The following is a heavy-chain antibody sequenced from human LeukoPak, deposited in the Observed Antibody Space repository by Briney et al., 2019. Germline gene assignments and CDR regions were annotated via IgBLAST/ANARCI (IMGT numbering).Heavy chain of an antibody. CDR3: ATRSEKYCSSTSCRSAYYYYMDV. V-gene: IGHV1-69*06. D-gene: IGHD2-2*01. CDR1: GGTFSSYA. Sequence: GASVKVSCKASGGTFSSYAISWVRQAPGQGLEWMGGIIPIFGTANYAQKFQGRVTITADKSTSTAYMELSSLRSEDTAVYYCATRSEKYCSSTSCRSAYYYYMDVWGKGTTVTVSS. CDR2: IIPIFGTA. J-gene: IGHJ6*03.